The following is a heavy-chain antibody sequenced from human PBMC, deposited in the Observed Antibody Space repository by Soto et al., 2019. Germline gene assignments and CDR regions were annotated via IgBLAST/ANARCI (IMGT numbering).Heavy chain of an antibody. Sequence: QVQLVESGGGVVQPGRSLRLSCAASGFTFSSYAMHWVRQAPGKGLEWVAVVSYDGSNKYYADSVKGRFTISRDNSKNTLYLQMNSLRAEDTAVYYCARDRTVTVLVVVAAFSFDYWGQGTLVTVSS. CDR1: GFTFSSYA. CDR2: VSYDGSNK. V-gene: IGHV3-30-3*01. D-gene: IGHD2-15*01. J-gene: IGHJ4*02. CDR3: ARDRTVTVLVVVAAFSFDY.